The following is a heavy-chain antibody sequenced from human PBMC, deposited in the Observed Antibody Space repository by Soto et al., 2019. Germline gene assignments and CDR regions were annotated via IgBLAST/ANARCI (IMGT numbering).Heavy chain of an antibody. Sequence: ASVKVSCKASGGTFSSYTISWVRQAPGQGLEWMGRIIPNIGITNYAQKLQGRVTMTTDTSTSTAYMELRSLRSDDTAVYYCARGGYDSPDDAFDIWGQGTMVTVSS. J-gene: IGHJ3*02. V-gene: IGHV1-18*01. CDR3: ARGGYDSPDDAFDI. CDR2: IIPNIGIT. D-gene: IGHD3-22*01. CDR1: GGTFSSYT.